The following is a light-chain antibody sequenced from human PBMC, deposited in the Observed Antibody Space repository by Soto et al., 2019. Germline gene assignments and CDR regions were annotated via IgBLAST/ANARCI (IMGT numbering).Light chain of an antibody. CDR3: QQSFSRPMYT. J-gene: IGKJ2*01. Sequence: DIQMTQSPSSLSASVGDRVMITCRASQTISTYLNWYQQKPGTAPKLLIYDASTLQSVVPSRFRGSGSGTDFTLTISNLQPEDLATFYCQQSFSRPMYTFGQGTKVEIK. CDR1: QTISTY. V-gene: IGKV1-39*01. CDR2: DAS.